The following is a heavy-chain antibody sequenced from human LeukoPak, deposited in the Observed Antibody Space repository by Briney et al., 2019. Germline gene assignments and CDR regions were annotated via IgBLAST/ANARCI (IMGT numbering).Heavy chain of an antibody. Sequence: LETLSLTCAVSGYSISTSNYWAWIRQPPGKGLEWIGHIYYSGGIYYNPSLKSRVTMSVDASKNQFSLKLSSVTAVDTAVYYCARKTTTGPTKAAFDIWGQGTMLTVPS. J-gene: IGHJ3*02. D-gene: IGHD4-17*01. V-gene: IGHV4-28*05. CDR2: IYYSGGI. CDR3: ARKTTTGPTKAAFDI. CDR1: GYSISTSNY.